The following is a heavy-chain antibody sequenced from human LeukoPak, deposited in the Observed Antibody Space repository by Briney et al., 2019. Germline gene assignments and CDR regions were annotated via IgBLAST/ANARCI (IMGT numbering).Heavy chain of an antibody. CDR3: ARDTGLRGQQLVLDYYYGMDV. J-gene: IGHJ6*02. Sequence: SETLSLTCTVSGGSISSYYWSWIRQPPGKGLEWIGYIYYSGSTNYNPSLKSRVTISVDTSKNQFSLKLSSVTAADTAVYYCARDTGLRGQQLVLDYYYGMDVWGQGTTVTVSS. CDR1: GGSISSYY. CDR2: IYYSGST. D-gene: IGHD6-13*01. V-gene: IGHV4-59*01.